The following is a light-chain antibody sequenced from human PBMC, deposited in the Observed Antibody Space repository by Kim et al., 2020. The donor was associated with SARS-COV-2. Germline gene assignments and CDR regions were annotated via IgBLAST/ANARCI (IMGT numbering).Light chain of an antibody. Sequence: PGERATLSCRASQSVSSSYLAWYQQKPGQAPRLLIYGASSRATGIPDRFSGSGSGTDFTLTVSRLEPEDFAVYYCQQYGSSPPITFGQGTRLEIK. CDR2: GAS. J-gene: IGKJ5*01. CDR3: QQYGSSPPIT. CDR1: QSVSSSY. V-gene: IGKV3-20*01.